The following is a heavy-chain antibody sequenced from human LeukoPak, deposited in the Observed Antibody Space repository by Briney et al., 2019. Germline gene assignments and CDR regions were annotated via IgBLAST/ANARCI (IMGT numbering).Heavy chain of an antibody. J-gene: IGHJ5*02. CDR1: GFNYSSYT. CDR2: ISASRGIT. V-gene: IGHV3-48*01. CDR3: AKCGIVGATDSCWFDP. Sequence: GGSLRLSCAASGFNYSSYTMNWVRQAPGMGLEWLSYISASRGITYYADSVKGRFTISRDNAKNSLYLQMNSLRAEDTAVYYCAKCGIVGATDSCWFDPWGQGTLVTVSS. D-gene: IGHD1-26*01.